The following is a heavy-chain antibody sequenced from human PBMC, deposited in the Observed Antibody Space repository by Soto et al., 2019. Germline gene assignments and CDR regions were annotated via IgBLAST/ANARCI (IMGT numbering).Heavy chain of an antibody. V-gene: IGHV1-8*01. D-gene: IGHD3-3*01. Sequence: ASVKVSCKASGYTFTSYDIKWVRQATGQGLEWMGWMNPNSGNTGYAQKFQGRVTMTRNTSISTAYMELSSLRSEDTAVYYCARVSDFWSGYYTFWGQGTLVTVSS. J-gene: IGHJ4*02. CDR1: GYTFTSYD. CDR2: MNPNSGNT. CDR3: ARVSDFWSGYYTF.